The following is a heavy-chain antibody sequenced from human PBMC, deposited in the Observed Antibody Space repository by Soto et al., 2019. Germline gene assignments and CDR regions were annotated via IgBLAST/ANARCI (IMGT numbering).Heavy chain of an antibody. CDR3: AREQPGYSYGYGLGY. J-gene: IGHJ4*02. V-gene: IGHV3-21*01. Sequence: EVQLVESGGGLVKPGGSLRLSCAASGFTFSSYSMNWVRQAPGKGLEWVSSISSSSSYIYYADSVTGRFTISRDNAKNSLYLQMNRLRAEDTAVYHCAREQPGYSYGYGLGYWGQGNLVTVSS. CDR1: GFTFSSYS. CDR2: ISSSSSYI. D-gene: IGHD5-18*01.